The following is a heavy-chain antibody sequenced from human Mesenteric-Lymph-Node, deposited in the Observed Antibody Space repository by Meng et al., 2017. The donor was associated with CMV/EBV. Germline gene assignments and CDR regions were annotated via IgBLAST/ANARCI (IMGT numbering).Heavy chain of an antibody. CDR3: AKDERGAFDI. V-gene: IGHV3-30*02. J-gene: IGHJ3*02. D-gene: IGHD5-24*01. Sequence: GESLKISCTASGFTFRSYGIHWVRQAPGKGLEWVAFIRYDGSNKYYADSVKDRFTISRDNSKNTLFLQVNSLRAEDTAVYYRAKDERGAFDIWGQGTMVTVSS. CDR1: GFTFRSYG. CDR2: IRYDGSNK.